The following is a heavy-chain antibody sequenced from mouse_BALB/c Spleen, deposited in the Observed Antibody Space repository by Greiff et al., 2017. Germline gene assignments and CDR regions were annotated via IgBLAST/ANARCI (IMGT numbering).Heavy chain of an antibody. Sequence: VQLQQSGAELAKPGASVKMSCKASGYTFTSYWMHWVKQRPGQGLEWIGYINPSTGYTEYNQKFKDKATLTADKSSSTAYMQLSSLTSEDSAVYYCARGLVAMDYWGQGTSVTVSS. CDR1: GYTFTSYW. V-gene: IGHV1-7*01. CDR3: ARGLVAMDY. D-gene: IGHD6-2*01. CDR2: INPSTGYT. J-gene: IGHJ4*01.